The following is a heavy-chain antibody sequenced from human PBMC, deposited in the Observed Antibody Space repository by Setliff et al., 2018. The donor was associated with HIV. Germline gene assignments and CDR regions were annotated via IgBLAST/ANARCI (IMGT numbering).Heavy chain of an antibody. CDR1: GFTFSSYS. CDR3: AREGKNCNFWSGYHFYFDS. V-gene: IGHV3-21*01. J-gene: IGHJ4*02. Sequence: PGGSLRLSCAVSGFTFSSYSMNWVRQAPGKGLEWVSSISSSSDYIYYADSVEGRFIISRDNAKNSLYLQMNSLRAEDTAVYYCAREGKNCNFWSGYHFYFDSWGLGSLVTVS. CDR2: ISSSSDYI. D-gene: IGHD3-3*01.